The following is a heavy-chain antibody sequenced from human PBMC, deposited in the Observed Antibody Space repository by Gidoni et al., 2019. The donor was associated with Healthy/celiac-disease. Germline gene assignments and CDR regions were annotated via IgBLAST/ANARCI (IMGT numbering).Heavy chain of an antibody. CDR2: ISYDGSNK. CDR3: ARDSGYSSSWYGYFDY. Sequence: QVQLVESGGGVVQPGRSLRLSCAASGFTFSSYAMHWVRQAPGKGLEWVAVISYDGSNKYYADSVKGRFTISRDNSKNTLYLQMNSLRAEDTAVYYCARDSGYSSSWYGYFDYWGQGTLVTVSS. D-gene: IGHD6-13*01. CDR1: GFTFSSYA. V-gene: IGHV3-30*01. J-gene: IGHJ4*02.